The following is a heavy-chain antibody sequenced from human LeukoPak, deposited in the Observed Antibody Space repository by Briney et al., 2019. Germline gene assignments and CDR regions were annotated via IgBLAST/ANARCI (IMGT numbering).Heavy chain of an antibody. J-gene: IGHJ5*02. CDR1: GFTISSHG. CDR2: ISYNGNSK. D-gene: IGHD6-19*01. Sequence: GGSLRLSCAVSGFTISSHGMHWVRQTPGKGLEWVAMISYNGNSKYYGDSVKGRFTISRDNSKDTLYLEMDSLRTEDTAVYYCAKDSGSSGWYNYFDPWGQGTLVTVSS. V-gene: IGHV3-30*18. CDR3: AKDSGSSGWYNYFDP.